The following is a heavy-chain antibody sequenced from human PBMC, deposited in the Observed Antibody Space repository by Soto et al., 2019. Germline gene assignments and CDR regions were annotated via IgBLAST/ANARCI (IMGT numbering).Heavy chain of an antibody. V-gene: IGHV3-30*09. D-gene: IGHD6-6*01. CDR3: ARASGSSRLIGGMDV. Sequence: HWISKKTDKGLEWVALISYDGSNKYYADSVKGRFAISRDNSKNALYLQMNSLRAEETAVYYCARASGSSRLIGGMDVSGERLTVSLSS. J-gene: IGHJ6*04. CDR2: ISYDGSNK.